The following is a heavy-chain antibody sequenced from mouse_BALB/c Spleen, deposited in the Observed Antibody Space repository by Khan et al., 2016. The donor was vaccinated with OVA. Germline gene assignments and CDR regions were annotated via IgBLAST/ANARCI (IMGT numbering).Heavy chain of an antibody. Sequence: VQLQQSGTVLARPGASVMMSCKASGYSFSSYWMHWIKQRPGQGLEWIGAIYPGNTDATYNQKLKGRAKLTAVTSASTAYLELRSLTNEDSAAYYCIRCPERPGDALDYWGQGTSVTVSS. CDR3: IRCPERPGDALDY. J-gene: IGHJ4*01. CDR2: IYPGNTDA. CDR1: GYSFSSYW. V-gene: IGHV1-5*01.